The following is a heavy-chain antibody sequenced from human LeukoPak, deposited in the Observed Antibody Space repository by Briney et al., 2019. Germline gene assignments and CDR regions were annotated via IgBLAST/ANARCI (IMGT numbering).Heavy chain of an antibody. D-gene: IGHD6-13*01. CDR3: ARDQGSLTRSWYTGY. J-gene: IGHJ4*02. CDR1: GFTFSSYS. V-gene: IGHV3-21*04. CDR2: ISSSSSYI. Sequence: PGGSLRLSCAASGFTFSSYSMNWVRQAPGKGLEWVSSISSSSSYIYYADSVKGRFTISRDNAKNSLYLQMNSLRAEDTAVYFCARDQGSLTRSWYTGYWGQGTQVTVSS.